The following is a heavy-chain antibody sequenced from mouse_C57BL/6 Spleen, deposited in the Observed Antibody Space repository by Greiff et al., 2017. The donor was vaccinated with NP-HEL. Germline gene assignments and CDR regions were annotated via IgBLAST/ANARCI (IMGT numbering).Heavy chain of an antibody. Sequence: VQLKESGGDLVKPGGSLKLSCAASGFTFSSYGMSWVRQTPDKRLEWVATISSGGSYTYYPDSLKGRFTISRDNAKNTLYLQMSSLKSEDTAMYYCARSYDYDTYYFDYWGQGTTLTVSS. V-gene: IGHV5-6*01. D-gene: IGHD2-4*01. CDR3: ARSYDYDTYYFDY. J-gene: IGHJ2*01. CDR2: ISSGGSYT. CDR1: GFTFSSYG.